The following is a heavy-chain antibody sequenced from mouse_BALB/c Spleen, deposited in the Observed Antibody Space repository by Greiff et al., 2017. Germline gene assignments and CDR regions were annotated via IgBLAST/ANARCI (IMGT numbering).Heavy chain of an antibody. J-gene: IGHJ3*01. CDR1: GDSITSGY. V-gene: IGHV3-8*02. CDR2: ISYSGST. Sequence: EVQRVESGPSLVKPSQTLSLTCSVTGDSITSGYWNWIRKFPGNKLEYMGYISYSGSTYYNPSLKSRISITRDTSKNQYYLQLNSVTTEDTATYYCAREDDYDGPFAYWGQGTLVTVSA. D-gene: IGHD2-4*01. CDR3: AREDDYDGPFAY.